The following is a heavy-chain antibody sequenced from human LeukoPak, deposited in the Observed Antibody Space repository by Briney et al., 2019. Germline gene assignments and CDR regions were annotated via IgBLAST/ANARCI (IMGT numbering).Heavy chain of an antibody. J-gene: IGHJ4*02. V-gene: IGHV1-2*02. D-gene: IGHD6-13*01. Sequence: ASVKVSCKASGYIFTNYYMHWVRQAPGQGLEWMGWINPNSGGTNYAQKFQGRVTMTRDTSISTAYMELSRLRSDDTAVFYCARLDSSSWSDYWGQGTLVTVSS. CDR1: GYIFTNYY. CDR3: ARLDSSSWSDY. CDR2: INPNSGGT.